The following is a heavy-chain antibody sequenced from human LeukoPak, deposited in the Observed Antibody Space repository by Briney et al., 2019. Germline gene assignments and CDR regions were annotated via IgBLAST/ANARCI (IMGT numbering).Heavy chain of an antibody. D-gene: IGHD3-10*01. CDR1: GGSISSYY. J-gene: IGHJ4*02. Sequence: PSETLSLTCKVSGGSISSYYWSWIRQPPGKGLEWIGYIYDSGNTIYNPSLKSRVTISVDTSKNQFSLNLNSVTAADTAVYYCAISASSGSYYVTHFDFWGQGNLVTVSS. CDR2: IYDSGNT. CDR3: AISASSGSYYVTHFDF. V-gene: IGHV4-59*01.